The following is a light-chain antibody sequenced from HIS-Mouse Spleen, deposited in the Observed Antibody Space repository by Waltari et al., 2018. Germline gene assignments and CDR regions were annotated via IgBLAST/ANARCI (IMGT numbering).Light chain of an antibody. CDR3: SSYTSSSTRV. V-gene: IGLV2-14*03. CDR1: SSDVGGYNH. J-gene: IGLJ3*02. CDR2: EVS. Sequence: QSALTQPASVSGSPGQSITISCTGTSSDVGGYNHVSWYQQHPVKAPKLMIYEVSNRPSGVSNRFSGSKSGNTASLTISGLQAEDEADYYCSSYTSSSTRVFGGGTKLTVL.